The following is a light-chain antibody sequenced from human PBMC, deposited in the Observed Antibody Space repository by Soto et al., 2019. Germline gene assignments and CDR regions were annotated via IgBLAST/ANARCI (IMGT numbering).Light chain of an antibody. J-gene: IGKJ1*01. V-gene: IGKV3-20*01. CDR2: GAS. CDR1: HIVNDRL. CDR3: QQYGSSGT. Sequence: EIVLTQSRGTVSLSPGERATLSWRASHIVNDRLLAWYQQKSGQPPRLLIHGASTRAAGIPDRFSGSGSETDFTLTISRLEPEDFAVYYCQQYGSSGTFGQGTKVDIK.